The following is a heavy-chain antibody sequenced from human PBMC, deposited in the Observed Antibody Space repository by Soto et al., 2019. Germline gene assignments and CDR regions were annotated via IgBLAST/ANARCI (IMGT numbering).Heavy chain of an antibody. CDR3: ARNLRRGWVILPDAKDAFDI. CDR1: GYTFTSYG. CDR2: ISAYNGNT. J-gene: IGHJ3*02. D-gene: IGHD3-16*02. V-gene: IGHV1-18*01. Sequence: QVQLVQSGAEVKKPGASVKVSCKASGYTFTSYGISWVRQAPGQGLEWVGWISAYNGNTNYAQKLQGRVTMTTATPTSTAYMELTSMKSDDPPAYYCARNLRRGWVILPDAKDAFDIWGQGTMVTVSS.